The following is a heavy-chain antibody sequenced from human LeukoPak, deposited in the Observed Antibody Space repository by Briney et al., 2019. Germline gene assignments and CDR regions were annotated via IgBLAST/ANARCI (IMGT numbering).Heavy chain of an antibody. CDR1: GYTLTEFS. Sequence: ASVKVSCMVSGYTLTEFSMHWVRQAPGKGLEWMGGFDPEDAETIYAQKFQGRLTMTEDTSTDTVYMELSSLRSEDTAVYYCATAVAGSFDYWGRGTLVTVSS. J-gene: IGHJ4*02. CDR2: FDPEDAET. D-gene: IGHD6-19*01. V-gene: IGHV1-24*01. CDR3: ATAVAGSFDY.